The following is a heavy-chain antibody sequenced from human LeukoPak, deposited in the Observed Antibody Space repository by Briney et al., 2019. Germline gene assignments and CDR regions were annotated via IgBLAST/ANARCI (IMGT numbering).Heavy chain of an antibody. D-gene: IGHD6-6*01. CDR3: AGSSYSSSSSV. CDR1: GFTFSGFW. CDR2: INSDGSEG. Sequence: GGSLRLSCAVSGFTFSGFWMSWSRQAPGEGLEWVASINSDGSEGYYADVVKGRLTISRDNAKNSLYLQINSLRAEDTAVYYCAGSSYSSSSSVWGQGTMVTVSS. V-gene: IGHV3-7*03. J-gene: IGHJ3*01.